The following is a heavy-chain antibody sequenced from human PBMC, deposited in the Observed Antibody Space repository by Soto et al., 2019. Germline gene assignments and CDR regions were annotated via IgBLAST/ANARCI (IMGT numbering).Heavy chain of an antibody. CDR1: GFTFSSYG. Sequence: QVQLVESGGGVVQPGRSLRLSCAASGFTFSSYGMHWVRQAPGKGLEWVAVIWYDGSNKYYADSVKGRFTISRDNSKNTLYLQMNSLRAEDTAVYYCARGDHDYGDYEWGEYFQHWGQGTLVTVSS. CDR3: ARGDHDYGDYEWGEYFQH. J-gene: IGHJ1*01. D-gene: IGHD4-17*01. CDR2: IWYDGSNK. V-gene: IGHV3-33*01.